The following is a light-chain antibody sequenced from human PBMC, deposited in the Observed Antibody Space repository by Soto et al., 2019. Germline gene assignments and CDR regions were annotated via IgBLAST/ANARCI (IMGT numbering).Light chain of an antibody. J-gene: IGKJ5*01. V-gene: IGKV3-11*01. CDR2: DAS. CDR1: QSVSSY. Sequence: EIVMTQSPGTLSVSPGERVTLSCRASQSVSSYLAWYQQKPGQAPRLLIYDASNRATGIPARFSGSGSGTDFTLTISSLEPEDFAVYYCQQRSNWITFGQGTRLEIK. CDR3: QQRSNWIT.